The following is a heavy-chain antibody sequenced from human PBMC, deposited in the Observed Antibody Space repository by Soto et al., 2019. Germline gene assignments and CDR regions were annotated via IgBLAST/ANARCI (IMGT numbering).Heavy chain of an antibody. V-gene: IGHV4-31*03. J-gene: IGHJ5*02. CDR1: GGSISSGGYY. D-gene: IGHD3-10*01. CDR3: ARDQDYYGSGSYSENWFDP. CDR2: IYYSGST. Sequence: QVQLQESGPGLVKPSQTLSLTCTVSGGSISSGGYYWSWIRQHPGKGLEWIGYIYYSGSTYYNPSLKSRVTISVDTSKNQFSLKLSSVTAADTAVYYCARDQDYYGSGSYSENWFDPWGQGTLVTVSS.